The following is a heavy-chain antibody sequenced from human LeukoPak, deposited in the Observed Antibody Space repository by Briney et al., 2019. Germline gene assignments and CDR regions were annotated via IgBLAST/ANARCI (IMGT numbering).Heavy chain of an antibody. D-gene: IGHD2-15*01. CDR3: ARGRVVVLAATRTSLGS. CDR1: GFTFSIYS. V-gene: IGHV3-21*01. Sequence: GGSLRLSCAASGFTFSIYSMNWVRQAPGKGREWVSSISARTNYIYYADSVKGRFTISRDNAKNSLYLQMNSLTADDTAVYCCARGRVVVLAATRTSLGSWGQGTLVTVSS. J-gene: IGHJ5*02. CDR2: ISARTNYI.